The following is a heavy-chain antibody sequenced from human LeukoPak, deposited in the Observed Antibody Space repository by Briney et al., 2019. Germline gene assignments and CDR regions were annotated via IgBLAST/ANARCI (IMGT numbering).Heavy chain of an antibody. Sequence: GGSLRLSCAASGFTFDDYAMPWVRQAPGKGLEWVSGISWNSGSIGYADSVKGRFTISRDNAKNSLYLQMNSLRAEDTALYYCAKDISGYYDSSGYPPGYYFDYWGQGTLVTVSS. V-gene: IGHV3-9*01. D-gene: IGHD3-22*01. J-gene: IGHJ4*02. CDR1: GFTFDDYA. CDR3: AKDISGYYDSSGYPPGYYFDY. CDR2: ISWNSGSI.